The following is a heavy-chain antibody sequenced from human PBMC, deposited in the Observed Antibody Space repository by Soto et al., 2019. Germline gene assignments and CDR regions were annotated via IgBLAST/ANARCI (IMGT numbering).Heavy chain of an antibody. CDR1: GGSIGSSSYY. D-gene: IGHD3-16*01. CDR2: IYYSGST. J-gene: IGHJ4*02. Sequence: SETLPLTCTVSGGSIGSSSYYWGWIRQPPGKGLEWIGSIYYSGSTYYNPSLKSRVTISVDTSKNQFSLKLSSVTAADTAVYYCARVGGKVPRYFDYWGQGTLVTVSS. V-gene: IGHV4-39*01. CDR3: ARVGGKVPRYFDY.